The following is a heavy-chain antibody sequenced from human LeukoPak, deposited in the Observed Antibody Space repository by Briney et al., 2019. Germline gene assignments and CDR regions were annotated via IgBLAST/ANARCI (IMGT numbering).Heavy chain of an antibody. J-gene: IGHJ4*02. V-gene: IGHV3-21*01. CDR1: GFTLSSYS. CDR2: ISSTGSYI. D-gene: IGHD6-13*01. Sequence: GGSLRLSCAASGFTLSSYSMNWVRQAPGKGLEWVSSISSTGSYIYYADSVKGRFTVSRDNAENSLYLQMNSLRAEDTAVYYCARDRTIGVGGTEFDSWGQGTLVTVSS. CDR3: ARDRTIGVGGTEFDS.